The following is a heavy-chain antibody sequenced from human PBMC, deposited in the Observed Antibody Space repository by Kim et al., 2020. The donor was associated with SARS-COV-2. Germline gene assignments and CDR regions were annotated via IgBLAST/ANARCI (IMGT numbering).Heavy chain of an antibody. CDR2: INHSGST. D-gene: IGHD4-17*01. CDR3: ARVRCGRRTTVTYNLFDY. J-gene: IGHJ4*02. V-gene: IGHV4-34*01. CDR1: GGSFSGYY. Sequence: SETLSLTCAVYGGSFSGYYWSWIRQPPGKGLEWIGEINHSGSTNYNPSLKSRVTISVDTSKNQFSLKLSSVTAADTAVYYCARVRCGRRTTVTYNLFDYWGQGTLVTVSS.